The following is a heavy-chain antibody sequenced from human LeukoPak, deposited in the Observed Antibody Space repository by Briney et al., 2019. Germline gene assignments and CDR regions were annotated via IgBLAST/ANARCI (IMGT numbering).Heavy chain of an antibody. Sequence: QTGGSLRLSCAASGFTFSSYWMIWVRQAPGKGLEWVANIKQDGSEKYYVDSVKGRFTISRDNAENSLFLQMNSLRAEDTAVYYCARVRSSSWPSREADYWGQGTLVTVPS. CDR2: IKQDGSEK. D-gene: IGHD2-2*01. CDR3: ARVRSSSWPSREADY. CDR1: GFTFSSYW. J-gene: IGHJ4*02. V-gene: IGHV3-7*01.